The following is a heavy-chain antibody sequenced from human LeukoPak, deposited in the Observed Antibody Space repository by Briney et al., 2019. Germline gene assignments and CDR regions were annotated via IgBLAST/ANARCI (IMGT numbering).Heavy chain of an antibody. D-gene: IGHD5-18*01. CDR1: GFTFSSYG. CDR3: AKGRGYSYGSNGMDV. J-gene: IGHJ6*02. V-gene: IGHV3-30*18. Sequence: GGSLRLSCAASGFTFSSYGMHWVRQAPGEGLEWVAVISYDGSNKYYADSVKGRFTISRDNSKNTLYLQMNSLRAEDTAVYYCAKGRGYSYGSNGMDVWGQRTTVTVSS. CDR2: ISYDGSNK.